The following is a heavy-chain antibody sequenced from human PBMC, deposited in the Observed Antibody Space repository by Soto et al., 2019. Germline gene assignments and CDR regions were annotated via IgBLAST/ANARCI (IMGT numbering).Heavy chain of an antibody. CDR1: GFMFGDHG. CDR3: ANNIYDISSGH. J-gene: IGHJ1*01. Sequence: QVQLVESGGGVVQPGRSLRLSCAGSGFMFGDHGMHWVRQAPGKGLEWVAVIGFDGNNIYYADSVKGRFIISRDNSKSTLYLTMNSLRPEDTAVYYCANNIYDISSGHWGQGTLVTVSS. V-gene: IGHV3-33*08. CDR2: IGFDGNNI. D-gene: IGHD6-6*01.